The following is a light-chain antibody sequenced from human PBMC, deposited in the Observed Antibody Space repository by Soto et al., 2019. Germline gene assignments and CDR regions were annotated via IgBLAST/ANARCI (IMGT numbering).Light chain of an antibody. V-gene: IGLV2-23*01. CDR3: CSYAGSSTFYV. J-gene: IGLJ1*01. CDR2: EGS. Sequence: PPSPPSWSPWPSITIFFPGKSKEIGSYNLVSWYQQHPGKAPKLMIYEGSKRPSGVSNRFSGSKSGNTASLTISGLQAEDEADYYCCSYAGSSTFYVFGTGTKVTVL. CDR1: SKEIGSYNL.